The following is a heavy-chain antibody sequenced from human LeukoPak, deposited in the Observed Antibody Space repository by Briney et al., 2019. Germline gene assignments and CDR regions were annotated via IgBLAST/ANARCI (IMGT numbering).Heavy chain of an antibody. D-gene: IGHD2-8*02. CDR1: GFTFSSYA. CDR3: VKSGPYCTGASCYTSDY. Sequence: PGGSLRLSCAASGFTFSSYAMSWVRQAPGKGLEWVSAISGSGGSTYYADSVKGRFTISRDNSKNTLYLQMNSLKGEDTAVYYCVKSGPYCTGASCYTSDYWGRGTLVTVSS. CDR2: ISGSGGST. V-gene: IGHV3-23*01. J-gene: IGHJ4*02.